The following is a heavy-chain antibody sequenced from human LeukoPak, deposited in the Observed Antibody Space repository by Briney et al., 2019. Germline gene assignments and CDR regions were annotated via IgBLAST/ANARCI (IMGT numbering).Heavy chain of an antibody. Sequence: PGRSLRLSCAASGFTFEDYAMHWVRQAPGKGLEWVSGITWNSGDIGYADSVKGRFTISRDNSKNPLYLQMNSLRPDDTALYYCAKLTVPSSPDLSYWGHGTQVTVSS. CDR1: GFTFEDYA. J-gene: IGHJ4*01. V-gene: IGHV3-9*01. CDR3: AKLTVPSSPDLSY. D-gene: IGHD4-17*01. CDR2: ITWNSGDI.